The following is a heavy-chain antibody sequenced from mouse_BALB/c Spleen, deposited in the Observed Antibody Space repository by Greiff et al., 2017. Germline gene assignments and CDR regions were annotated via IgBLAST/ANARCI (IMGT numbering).Heavy chain of an antibody. CDR2: IYPGDGDT. CDR1: GYAFSSSW. CDR3: ARGGVRLWYFDV. V-gene: IGHV1-82*01. Sequence: VQLQQSGPELVKPGASVKISCKASGYAFSSSWMNWVKQRPGQGLEWIGRIYPGDGDTNYNGKFKGKATLTADKSSSTAYMQLSSLTSVDSAVYFCARGGVRLWYFDVWGAGTTVTVSS. D-gene: IGHD1-2*01. J-gene: IGHJ1*01.